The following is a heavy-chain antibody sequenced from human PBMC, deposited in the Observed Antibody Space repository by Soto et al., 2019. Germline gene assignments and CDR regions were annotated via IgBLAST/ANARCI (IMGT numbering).Heavy chain of an antibody. CDR1: VRSYTDYY. D-gene: IGHD1-26*01. V-gene: IGHV4-34*01. CDR3: ARVREPLTGGPWFDP. J-gene: IGHJ5*02. CDR2: INHSGST. Sequence: SEPLFLPYDVNVRSYTDYYWRCIRQPPVKGLEWIGEINHSGSTNYNPSLKSRVTISVDTSKNQFSLKLSSVTAADTAVYYCARVREPLTGGPWFDPWGQG.